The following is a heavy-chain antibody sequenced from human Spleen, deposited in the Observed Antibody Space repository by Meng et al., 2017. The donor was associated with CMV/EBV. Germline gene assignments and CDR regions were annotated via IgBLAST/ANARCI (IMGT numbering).Heavy chain of an antibody. D-gene: IGHD4-23*01. CDR2: IYPGVVST. Sequence: GEALKISWAASGFTFSNYAMTWVRQAPGKGLEWVSVIYPGVVSTYYADSVKGRFTISRDDSKNTLYLQMNSLRAEDTAEYYCAKYAGNSGHYYFDLWGQGTLVTVSS. CDR1: GFTFSNYA. J-gene: IGHJ4*02. V-gene: IGHV3-23*03. CDR3: AKYAGNSGHYYFDL.